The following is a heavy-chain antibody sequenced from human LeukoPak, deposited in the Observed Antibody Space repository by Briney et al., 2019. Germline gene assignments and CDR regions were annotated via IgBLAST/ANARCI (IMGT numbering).Heavy chain of an antibody. CDR3: ASGGPVIVVVPAAPTAFDY. CDR1: GGTFSSYA. Sequence: SVKVSCKASGGTFSSYAISWVRQAPGQGLEWMGGIIPIFGTANYAQKFQGRVTITADESTSTAYMELSSLRSEDTALYYCASGGPVIVVVPAAPTAFDYWGQGTLVTVSS. V-gene: IGHV1-69*01. J-gene: IGHJ4*02. D-gene: IGHD2-2*01. CDR2: IIPIFGTA.